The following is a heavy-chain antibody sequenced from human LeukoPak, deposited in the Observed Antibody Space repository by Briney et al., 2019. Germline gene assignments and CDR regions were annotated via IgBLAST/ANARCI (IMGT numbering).Heavy chain of an antibody. V-gene: IGHV3-11*05. D-gene: IGHD5-12*01. J-gene: IGHJ5*02. Sequence: GGSLRLSCAASGFTFSYYYMSWIRQAPGKGREWGSYISSSSSYTKHADSVKGRFTISRDNAKKSLYLQMNSLRAEDTAVYYCARGGYRGYEPGGWFDPWGQGTLVTVSS. CDR2: ISSSSSYT. CDR1: GFTFSYYY. CDR3: ARGGYRGYEPGGWFDP.